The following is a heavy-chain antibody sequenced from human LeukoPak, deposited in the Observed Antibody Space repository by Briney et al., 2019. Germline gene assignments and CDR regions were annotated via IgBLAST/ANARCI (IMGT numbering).Heavy chain of an antibody. CDR1: GGSVSSGPYY. J-gene: IGHJ2*01. CDR3: ARVGTYCSGGSCYRDGWYFDL. CDR2: IYYSGST. Sequence: SETLSLTCTVSGGSVSSGPYYWIWIRQPPGKGLEWIGYIYYSGSTNYNPSLKSRVTISVDTSKNQFSLKLSSVTAADTAVYYCARVGTYCSGGSCYRDGWYFDLWGRGTLVTVSS. V-gene: IGHV4-61*01. D-gene: IGHD2-15*01.